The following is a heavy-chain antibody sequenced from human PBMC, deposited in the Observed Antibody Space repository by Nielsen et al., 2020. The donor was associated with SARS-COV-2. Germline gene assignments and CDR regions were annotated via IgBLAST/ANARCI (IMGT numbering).Heavy chain of an antibody. D-gene: IGHD1-1*01. CDR1: GYTFTNYG. J-gene: IGHJ6*03. CDR2: ISGYNCDT. Sequence: ASVTVSCKASGYTFTNYGISWVRQAPGQGLEWMGWISGYNCDTNYAQKFQGRVTMTTDTSTSTAYMELRSLRSDDTAVYYCARPITNNYYYYYMYVWGKGTTVTVSS. V-gene: IGHV1-18*04. CDR3: ARPITNNYYYYYMYV.